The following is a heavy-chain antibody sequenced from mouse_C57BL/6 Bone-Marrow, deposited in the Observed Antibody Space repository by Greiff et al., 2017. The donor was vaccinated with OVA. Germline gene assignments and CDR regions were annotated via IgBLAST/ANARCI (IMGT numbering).Heavy chain of an antibody. CDR2: IYPRSGNT. CDR3: ARGNWFFDY. Sequence: VQLQQSGAELARPGASVKLSCKASGYTFTSYGISWVKQRTGQGLEWIGEIYPRSGNTYYNEKFKGKATLTADKSSRTAYIELRSLTCEDSAVYFCARGNWFFDYWGQGTTLTVAS. J-gene: IGHJ2*01. V-gene: IGHV1-81*01. CDR1: GYTFTSYG. D-gene: IGHD4-1*01.